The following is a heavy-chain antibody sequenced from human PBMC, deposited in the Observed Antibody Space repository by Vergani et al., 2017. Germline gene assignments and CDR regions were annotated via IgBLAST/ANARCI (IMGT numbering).Heavy chain of an antibody. CDR1: GFTFSSYG. Sequence: QVQLVESGGGVVQPGRSLRLSCAASGFTFSSYGMHWVRQAPGKGLEWVAVIWYDGTNKYYADTVKGRFTISRDNSKNTLYLQMNSLRAEDTAVYYCARGFGGPGGYDMDVWGKGTTVTVSS. D-gene: IGHD3-10*01. V-gene: IGHV3-33*01. CDR3: ARGFGGPGGYDMDV. CDR2: IWYDGTNK. J-gene: IGHJ6*03.